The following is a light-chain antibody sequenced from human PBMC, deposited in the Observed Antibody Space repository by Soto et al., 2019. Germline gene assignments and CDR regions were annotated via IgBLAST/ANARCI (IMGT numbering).Light chain of an antibody. J-gene: IGKJ5*01. CDR3: QKYKFRPLT. Sequence: DIVMTQSPDSLAVSLGERASINCKSGQSVLYSSNNNNYLAWYQQKPGQPPKLLIYWASTRESGVPDRFSGSGSGTDFTLIISSLQADDVAVYFCQKYKFRPLTFAHGT. CDR1: QSVLYSSNNNNY. CDR2: WAS. V-gene: IGKV4-1*01.